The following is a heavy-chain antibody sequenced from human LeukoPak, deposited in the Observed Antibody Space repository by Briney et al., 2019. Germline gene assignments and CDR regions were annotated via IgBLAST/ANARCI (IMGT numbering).Heavy chain of an antibody. CDR1: GGSISSGGYY. CDR2: IYYSGST. V-gene: IGHV4-31*03. Sequence: PSQTLSLTCTVSGGSISSGGYYWSWIRQHPGKGLEWIGYIYYSGSTYYNPSLKSRVTISVDTSKNQFSLKLSSVTAADTAVYYXXXSISDGTYPSDYWGQGTLVTVSS. D-gene: IGHD1-26*01. J-gene: IGHJ4*02. CDR3: XXSISDGTYPSDY.